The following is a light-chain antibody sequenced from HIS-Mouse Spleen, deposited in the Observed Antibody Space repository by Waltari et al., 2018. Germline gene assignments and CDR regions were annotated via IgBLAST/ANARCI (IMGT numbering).Light chain of an antibody. Sequence: SYELTQPPSVSVSPGQTARITCSGDALPKKYAYWYQQKSGQVPVRVIYEDSKRPSGIPGRFSGSSSGTMATLTISGAQVEDEADYYCYSTDSSGNHRVFGGGTKLTVL. V-gene: IGLV3-10*01. CDR1: ALPKKY. CDR2: EDS. CDR3: YSTDSSGNHRV. J-gene: IGLJ2*01.